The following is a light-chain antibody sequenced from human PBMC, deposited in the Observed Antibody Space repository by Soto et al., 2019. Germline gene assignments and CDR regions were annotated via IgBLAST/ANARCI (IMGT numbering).Light chain of an antibody. Sequence: DIQMTQSPSSLSASIGDRVTITCRTSQSISSYLHWFQQKPGKAPKLLIYAASSLQSGVPSSFSVSGSGTDFTLTISSLQPEDFATYYCQQSYNTPWTFGQGTKVEIK. CDR2: AAS. J-gene: IGKJ1*01. CDR3: QQSYNTPWT. V-gene: IGKV1-39*01. CDR1: QSISSY.